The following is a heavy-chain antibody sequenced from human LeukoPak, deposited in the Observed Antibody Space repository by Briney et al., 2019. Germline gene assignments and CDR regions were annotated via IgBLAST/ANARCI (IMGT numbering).Heavy chain of an antibody. Sequence: PGGTLRLSCAASGLTFSSHGMSWVRQAPGKGLEWVSGITGSGATTYYADSVKGRFTISRDNSKNTLYLQMNSLRAEDTAVYYCAKDRAIHYENDAFDIWGQGTMVTVSS. V-gene: IGHV3-23*01. CDR1: GLTFSSHG. D-gene: IGHD3-22*01. J-gene: IGHJ3*02. CDR3: AKDRAIHYENDAFDI. CDR2: ITGSGATT.